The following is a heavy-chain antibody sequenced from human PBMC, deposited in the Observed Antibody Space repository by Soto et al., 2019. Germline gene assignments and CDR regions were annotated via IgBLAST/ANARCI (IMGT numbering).Heavy chain of an antibody. J-gene: IGHJ4*02. CDR3: GTRGHYYDSSGYQTH. CDR2: ISGSWGSI. Sequence: AGSLRLSCATSGFTFSSYAMSWVCQAPGEGLEWVLVISGSWGSIYYADSLKGRFTISRDNSKNTLYLQMNSLRAEDTAVYYCGTRGHYYDSSGYQTHWGQGTLVTFSS. V-gene: IGHV3-23*01. CDR1: GFTFSSYA. D-gene: IGHD3-22*01.